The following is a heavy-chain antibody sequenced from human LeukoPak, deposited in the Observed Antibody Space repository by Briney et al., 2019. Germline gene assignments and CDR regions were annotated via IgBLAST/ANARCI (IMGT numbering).Heavy chain of an antibody. Sequence: GGSLRLSCAASGFTLRSYSMNWVRQAPGKGLEWVSSISASSSYIYYADSVKGRFTISRDNSKNTLYLQMNSLRAEDTAVYYCAKGAVDILTGYYSDYWGQGTLVTVSS. CDR1: GFTLRSYS. D-gene: IGHD3-9*01. CDR3: AKGAVDILTGYYSDY. J-gene: IGHJ4*02. V-gene: IGHV3-21*04. CDR2: ISASSSYI.